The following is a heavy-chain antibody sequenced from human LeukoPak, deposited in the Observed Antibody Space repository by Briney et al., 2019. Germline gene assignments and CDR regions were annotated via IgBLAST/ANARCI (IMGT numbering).Heavy chain of an antibody. CDR1: GGSFSGYY. CDR2: INHSGST. Sequence: PSETLSLTCAVYGGSFSGYYWSWIRQPPGKGLEWIGEINHSGSTNYNPSLKSRVTISVDTSKNQFSLKLSSVTAADTAVYYCARCPVLLWFGELLRYYFDYWGQGTLVTVSS. J-gene: IGHJ4*02. D-gene: IGHD3-10*01. CDR3: ARCPVLLWFGELLRYYFDY. V-gene: IGHV4-34*01.